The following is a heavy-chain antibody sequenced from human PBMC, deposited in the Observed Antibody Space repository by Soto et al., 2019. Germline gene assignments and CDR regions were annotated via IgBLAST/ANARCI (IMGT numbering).Heavy chain of an antibody. V-gene: IGHV4-31*03. Sequence: SETLSLTCTVSGGSISSGGYYWSWIRQHPGKGLELIGYIYYSGSTYYNPSLKSRVTISVDTSKNQFSLKLSSVTAADTAVYYCARDGDSSGYLGAFDSWGQGTMVTVSS. J-gene: IGHJ3*02. CDR3: ARDGDSSGYLGAFDS. CDR2: IYYSGST. CDR1: GGSISSGGYY. D-gene: IGHD3-22*01.